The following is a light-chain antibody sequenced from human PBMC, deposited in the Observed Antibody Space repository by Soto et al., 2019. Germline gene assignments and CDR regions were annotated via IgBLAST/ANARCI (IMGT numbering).Light chain of an antibody. CDR3: QQANSFPLT. Sequence: DVQITHSPSSLSASVLYRVTITCRASQGISSWLAWYQQKPEKAPKLVIYDASSLQSGVPSRFSGSGSGTDFTLTISSLQPEDFATYYCQQANSFPLTFGGGTKVDI. CDR1: QGISSW. CDR2: DAS. V-gene: IGKV1-12*01. J-gene: IGKJ4*01.